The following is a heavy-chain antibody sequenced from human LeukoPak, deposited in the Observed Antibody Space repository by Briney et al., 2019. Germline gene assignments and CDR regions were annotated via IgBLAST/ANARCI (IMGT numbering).Heavy chain of an antibody. CDR2: IYRSGST. D-gene: IGHD6-19*01. J-gene: IGHJ6*02. CDR1: GGSIDSNNW. V-gene: IGHV4-4*02. Sequence: SGTLSLTYAVSGGSIDSNNWWSWVRQPPGKGLEWIGEIYRSGSTNYNPSLKSRVTISVDKSKNQFSLRLKSVTVADTAVYYCARVFGYSSDWQRKPYYYGMDVWGQGTTVTISS. CDR3: ARVFGYSSDWQRKPYYYGMDV.